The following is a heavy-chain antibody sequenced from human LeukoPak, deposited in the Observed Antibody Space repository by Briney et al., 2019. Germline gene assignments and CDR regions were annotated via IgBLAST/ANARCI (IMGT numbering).Heavy chain of an antibody. CDR3: AKDVRRYYDSSGPLDY. CDR1: GFTFSSYA. Sequence: PGGSLRLSCAASGFTFSSYAMTWVRQAPGKGLEWVAVISYDGSNKYYADSVKGRFTISRDNSKNTLYLQMNSLRAEDTAVYYCAKDVRRYYDSSGPLDYWGQGTLVTVSS. V-gene: IGHV3-30*18. J-gene: IGHJ4*02. D-gene: IGHD3-22*01. CDR2: ISYDGSNK.